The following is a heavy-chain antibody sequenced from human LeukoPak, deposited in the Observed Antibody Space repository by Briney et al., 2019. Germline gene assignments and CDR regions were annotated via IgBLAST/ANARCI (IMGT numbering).Heavy chain of an antibody. CDR2: ISSSSSYI. Sequence: GGSLRLSCAASGFTFSSYSMNWVRQAPGKGPEWVSSISSSSSYIYYADSVKGRFTISRDNAKNSLYLQMNSLRAEDTAVYYCARDRNYDSSGYYDRWFDPRGQGTLVTVSS. V-gene: IGHV3-21*01. D-gene: IGHD3-22*01. CDR1: GFTFSSYS. J-gene: IGHJ5*02. CDR3: ARDRNYDSSGYYDRWFDP.